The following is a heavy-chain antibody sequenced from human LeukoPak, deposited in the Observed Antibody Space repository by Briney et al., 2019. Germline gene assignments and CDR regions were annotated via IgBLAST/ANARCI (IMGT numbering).Heavy chain of an antibody. V-gene: IGHV3-9*01. CDR2: ISWNSGSI. Sequence: PGGSLRLSCAASGFTFDDYAMHWVRQAPGKGLEWVSGISWNSGSIGYADSVKGRFTISRDNAKNSLYLQMNSLRAEDTALYYCAKDEGPTYYYGMDVWGQETTVTVSS. CDR3: AKDEGPTYYYGMDV. J-gene: IGHJ6*02. CDR1: GFTFDDYA.